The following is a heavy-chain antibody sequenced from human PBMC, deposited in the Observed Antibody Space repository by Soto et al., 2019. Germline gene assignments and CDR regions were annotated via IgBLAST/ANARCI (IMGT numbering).Heavy chain of an antibody. CDR1: GFTFNSYA. D-gene: IGHD3-9*01. CDR3: AKGSHYDILTAYHAFDY. CDR2: ISGGGGGT. V-gene: IGHV3-23*01. Sequence: GGSLRLSCAASGFTFNSYAMNWVRQAPGKGLEWVSSISGGGGGTYYADSVKGRLTISRDNSKNTLYLQMNSLRAEDTALYYCAKGSHYDILTAYHAFDYWGPGTLVTVSS. J-gene: IGHJ4*02.